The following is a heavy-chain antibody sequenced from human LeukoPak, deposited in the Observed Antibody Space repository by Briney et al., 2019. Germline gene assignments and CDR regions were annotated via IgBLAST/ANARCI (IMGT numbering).Heavy chain of an antibody. D-gene: IGHD3-22*01. CDR2: FDPEDGET. CDR1: GYTLTELS. Sequence: GASVKVSCKVSGYTLTELSMHWVRQAPGKGLEWMGGFDPEDGETIYAQKFQGRVTMTEDTSTDTAYMELSSLRSEDTTVYYCATVAGEDSSGYCLDYWGQEPWSPSPQ. V-gene: IGHV1-24*01. CDR3: ATVAGEDSSGYCLDY. J-gene: IGHJ4*01.